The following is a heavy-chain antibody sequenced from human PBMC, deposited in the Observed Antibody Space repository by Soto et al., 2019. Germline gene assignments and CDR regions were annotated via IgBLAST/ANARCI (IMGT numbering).Heavy chain of an antibody. D-gene: IGHD3-10*01. V-gene: IGHV3-66*04. CDR2: IYSAGST. J-gene: IGHJ4*02. CDR1: GFTVSTNY. CDR3: ARRHYYGSD. Sequence: EVELVESGGALVQPGGSLRLSCAASGFTVSTNYMTWVRQAPGQGLECVSVIYSAGSTSYADSVKGRFTISRDNSKNTLYLQMSSLRAADTAVYYCARRHYYGSDWGQGTQVTVSS.